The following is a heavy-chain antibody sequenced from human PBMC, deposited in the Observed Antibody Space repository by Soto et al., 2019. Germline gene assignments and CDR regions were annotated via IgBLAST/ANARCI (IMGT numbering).Heavy chain of an antibody. D-gene: IGHD1-7*01. CDR3: AKDIKGTGTTVIYDS. CDR2: ISGSGSAT. J-gene: IGHJ4*02. CDR1: GFSFSTYA. V-gene: IGHV3-23*01. Sequence: EVQLLESGGSLVQPGGSLRLSCAASGFSFSTYAMGWVRQAPGKGLEWVSAISGSGSATYYADPVKGRFTISRDNSKDTLYLQTNSLRAGDTAVYYCAKDIKGTGTTVIYDSWGQGSLVTVSS.